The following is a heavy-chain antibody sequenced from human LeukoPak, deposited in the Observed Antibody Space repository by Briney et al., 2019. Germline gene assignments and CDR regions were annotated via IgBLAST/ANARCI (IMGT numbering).Heavy chain of an antibody. J-gene: IGHJ4*02. CDR2: IYYTGST. CDR1: GGSIVSYF. D-gene: IGHD2-2*01. Sequence: SETLSLTCTVSGGSIVSYFWSWIRQPPGKGVEWIGYIYYTGSTEYHPSLKSRVTIPLDTSKNQFSLKLTSVTAADTAVYYCARVYQSAEYYFDYWGQGNLVSVSS. CDR3: ARVYQSAEYYFDY. V-gene: IGHV4-59*01.